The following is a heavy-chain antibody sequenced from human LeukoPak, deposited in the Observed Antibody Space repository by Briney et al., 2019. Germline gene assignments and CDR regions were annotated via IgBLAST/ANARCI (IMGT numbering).Heavy chain of an antibody. D-gene: IGHD6-13*01. CDR1: GFTVSSNY. Sequence: SGGSLRLSCAASGFTVSSNYMSWVRQAPGKGLEWVAVVSSDGSIKYNADSVKGRFTISRDTSKNTVYLQMNSLGAEDTAFYYCARGYSSSWLGYFDYWGQGTLVTVSS. CDR2: VSSDGSIK. CDR3: ARGYSSSWLGYFDY. V-gene: IGHV3-30*03. J-gene: IGHJ4*02.